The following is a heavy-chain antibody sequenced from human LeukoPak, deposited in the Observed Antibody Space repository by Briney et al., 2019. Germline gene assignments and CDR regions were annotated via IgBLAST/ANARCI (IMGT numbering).Heavy chain of an antibody. CDR1: GYTFTSYD. CDR2: MNPNSGNT. D-gene: IGHD3-22*01. J-gene: IGHJ4*02. Sequence: ASVKVSCEASGYTFTSYDINWVRQATGQGLEWMGWMNPNSGNTGYAQKFQGRVTMTRNTSISTAYMELSSLRSEDTAVYYCASDYYDSSGYFRKNYWGQGTLVTVSS. V-gene: IGHV1-8*01. CDR3: ASDYYDSSGYFRKNY.